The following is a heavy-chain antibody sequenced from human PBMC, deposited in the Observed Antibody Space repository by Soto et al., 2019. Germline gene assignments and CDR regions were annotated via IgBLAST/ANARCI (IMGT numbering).Heavy chain of an antibody. CDR2: ISYDGSNK. CDR3: GNLANLCDY. CDR1: GFTFSSYG. V-gene: IGHV3-30*18. D-gene: IGHD1-26*01. Sequence: QVQLVESGGGVVQPGRSLRLSCAASGFTFSSYGMHWVRQAPGKGLEWVAVISYDGSNKYYADSVKGRFTISRDNSKNTLYLQMNSRRAEDTAVYYCGNLANLCDYWGQGTLVTVSS. J-gene: IGHJ4*02.